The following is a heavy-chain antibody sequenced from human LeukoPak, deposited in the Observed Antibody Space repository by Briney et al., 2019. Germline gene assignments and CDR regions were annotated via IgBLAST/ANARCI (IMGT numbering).Heavy chain of an antibody. CDR1: GGSISSYY. J-gene: IGHJ4*02. D-gene: IGHD3-10*01. CDR2: IYYRGST. Sequence: SETLSLTCTVSGGSISSYYWSWIRQPPGKGLEWIGYIYYRGSTYYNPSLKSRVTMSVDTSKNQFSLKLSSVTAADTAVYYCARQYYYGSGSSPSLYFDYWGQGTLVTVSS. CDR3: ARQYYYGSGSSPSLYFDY. V-gene: IGHV4-59*04.